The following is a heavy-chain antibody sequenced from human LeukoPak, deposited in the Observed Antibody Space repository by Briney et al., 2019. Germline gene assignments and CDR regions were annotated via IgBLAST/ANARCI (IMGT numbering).Heavy chain of an antibody. V-gene: IGHV3-23*01. D-gene: IGHD3/OR15-3a*01. CDR1: GFTFSSYA. Sequence: GGSLRLSCAASGFTFSSYAMSWVRQAPGKGLEWVSAISGSGGSTYYADSVKGRFTISRDNSKNTLYLQMNSLRAEDTAVYYCAKVLDVYRYYYGMDVWGQGTTVTVSS. CDR3: AKVLDVYRYYYGMDV. J-gene: IGHJ6*02. CDR2: ISGSGGST.